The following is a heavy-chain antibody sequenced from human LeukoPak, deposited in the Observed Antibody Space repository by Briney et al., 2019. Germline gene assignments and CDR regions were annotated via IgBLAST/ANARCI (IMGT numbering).Heavy chain of an antibody. Sequence: SETLSLTCTVSGGSISSGGYYWSWIRQPPGKGLEWIGEINHSGSTNYNPSLKSRVTISVDTSKNQFSLKLSSVTAADTAVYYCARVRSTSPYGMDVWGQGTTVTVSS. D-gene: IGHD2-2*01. CDR3: ARVRSTSPYGMDV. V-gene: IGHV4-39*07. CDR1: GGSISSGGYY. CDR2: INHSGST. J-gene: IGHJ6*02.